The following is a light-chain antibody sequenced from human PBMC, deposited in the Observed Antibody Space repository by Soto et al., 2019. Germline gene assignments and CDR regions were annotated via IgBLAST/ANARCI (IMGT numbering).Light chain of an antibody. J-gene: IGKJ1*01. CDR1: QSVSSSY. Sequence: EIVLPQSPGTLSLSPGERATLSCRASQSVSSSYLAWYQQKPGQAPRLLIYGASSRATGIPDRFSGSGSGTDFTLAISSLQPDDFATYYCQQYHTYSRTFGQGTKVDIK. CDR3: QQYHTYSRT. V-gene: IGKV3-20*01. CDR2: GAS.